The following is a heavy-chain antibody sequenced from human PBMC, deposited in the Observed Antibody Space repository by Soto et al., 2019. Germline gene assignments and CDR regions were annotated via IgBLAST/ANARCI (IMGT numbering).Heavy chain of an antibody. Sequence: EVQLVESGGGLVQXGGSLRLSXXXSGFIFSSYWMSWLRQAPGKGLEWVASMNEYGSERYYVDSVKGRFTISRDNAKNSLYLQMNSLRAEDTAVYYCARATGANKEDYWGQGTLVTVSS. CDR3: ARATGANKEDY. D-gene: IGHD3-10*01. V-gene: IGHV3-7*04. CDR2: MNEYGSER. J-gene: IGHJ4*02. CDR1: GFIFSSYW.